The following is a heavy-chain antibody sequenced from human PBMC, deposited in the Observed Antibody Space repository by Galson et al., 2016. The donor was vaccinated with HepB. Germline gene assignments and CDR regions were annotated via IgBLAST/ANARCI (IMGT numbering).Heavy chain of an antibody. V-gene: IGHV3-11*01. J-gene: IGHJ4*02. CDR2: ISSGGDTI. CDR3: ATPIRDLDY. CDR1: GLNFGDYY. D-gene: IGHD4-17*01. Sequence: SLRLSCAASGLNFGDYYMNWIRQAPGKGPEWISYISSGGDTIYYADSVKGRFTIARENGRNSLYLQLRSLRAEDTAVYYCATPIRDLDYWGQGTLVTVSS.